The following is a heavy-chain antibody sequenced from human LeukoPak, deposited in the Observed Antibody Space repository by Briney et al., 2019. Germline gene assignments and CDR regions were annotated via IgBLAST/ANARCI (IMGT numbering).Heavy chain of an antibody. V-gene: IGHV3-23*01. CDR3: AKGRLELPDY. J-gene: IGHJ4*02. CDR2: ISSGGGGT. Sequence: PGGSPRLSGAAAGFTFISYSMGWVRQAPGKGLGWVSSISSGGGGTDSADSVKGRFTISRDNSKNTLFLQMNSLRVEDTAVYFCAKGRLELPDYWGQGTLVTVSS. D-gene: IGHD1-7*01. CDR1: GFTFISYS.